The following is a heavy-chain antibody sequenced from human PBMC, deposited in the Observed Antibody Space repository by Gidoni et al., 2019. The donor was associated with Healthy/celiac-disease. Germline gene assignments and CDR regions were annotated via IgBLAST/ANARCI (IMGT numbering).Heavy chain of an antibody. Sequence: QVQLVESGGGVVQPGRSLRLSCAASGFTVSSYGMHWVRQAPGKGLEWVAVISYDGSNKYYADSVKGRFTIARDNSKNTLYLQMNSLRAEDTAVYYCAKDTGDYGDYGMFDYWGQGTLVTVSS. D-gene: IGHD4-17*01. J-gene: IGHJ4*02. CDR3: AKDTGDYGDYGMFDY. V-gene: IGHV3-30*18. CDR1: GFTVSSYG. CDR2: ISYDGSNK.